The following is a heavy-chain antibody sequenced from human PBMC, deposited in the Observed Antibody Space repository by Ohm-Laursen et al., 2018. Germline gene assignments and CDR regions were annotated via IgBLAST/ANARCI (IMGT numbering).Heavy chain of an antibody. CDR2: IYYSGST. D-gene: IGHD4-17*01. J-gene: IGHJ6*02. CDR1: GGSISSYY. V-gene: IGHV4-59*01. CDR3: ARVSHGDYGYYYYGMDV. Sequence: SETLSLTCTVSGGSISSYYWSWIRQPPGKGLEWIGYIYYSGSTNYNPSLKSRVTISVDTSKNQFSLKLSSVIAADTAVYYCARVSHGDYGYYYYGMDVWGQGTTVTISS.